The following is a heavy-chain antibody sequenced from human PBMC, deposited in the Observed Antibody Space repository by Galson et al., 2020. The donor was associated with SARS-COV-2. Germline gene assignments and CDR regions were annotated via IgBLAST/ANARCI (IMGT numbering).Heavy chain of an antibody. CDR1: GASISSNNW. J-gene: IGHJ4*02. V-gene: IGHV4-4*02. D-gene: IGHD6-25*01. CDR3: ARPTAGSLFDY. CDR2: IYHSGTT. Sequence: TLSLTCAVSGASISSNNWWTWVRQPPGRGLEWIGEIYHSGTTNYNPSLKGRVTISVDKSKNHVLLKLNSVTAADTAVYYCARPTAGSLFDYWGPGSLVTVSS.